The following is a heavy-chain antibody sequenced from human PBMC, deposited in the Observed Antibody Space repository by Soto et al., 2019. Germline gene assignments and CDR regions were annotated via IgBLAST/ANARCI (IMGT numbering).Heavy chain of an antibody. J-gene: IGHJ4*02. Sequence: SGPTLVNPTQTLTLTCTFSGFSLSTSGVGVGWIRQPPGKALEWLVLIYWDDDKRYSPSLKSRLTITKDTSKNQVVLTMTNMDPVDTATYYCAHDLNDMVRGVDEYYFDYWGQGTLVTVSS. CDR3: AHDLNDMVRGVDEYYFDY. CDR2: IYWDDDK. D-gene: IGHD3-10*01. CDR1: GFSLSTSGVG. V-gene: IGHV2-5*02.